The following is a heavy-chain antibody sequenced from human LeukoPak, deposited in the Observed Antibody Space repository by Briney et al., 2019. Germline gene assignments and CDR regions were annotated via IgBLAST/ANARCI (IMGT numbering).Heavy chain of an antibody. V-gene: IGHV3-23*01. CDR2: ISESGRST. CDR3: VKTFQYSSNWYDY. J-gene: IGHJ5*01. Sequence: GGSLRLSCAASGFAFSSYSMTWVRQAPGKGLEWVSSISESGRSTYYADSVKGRFTISRDNSKNTVYLQMNSLRAEDTAVYFCVKTFQYSSNWYDYWGQGTLVTVSS. CDR1: GFAFSSYS. D-gene: IGHD6-6*01.